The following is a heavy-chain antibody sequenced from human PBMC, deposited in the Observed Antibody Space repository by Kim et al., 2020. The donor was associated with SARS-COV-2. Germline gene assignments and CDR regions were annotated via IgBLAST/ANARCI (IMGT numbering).Heavy chain of an antibody. D-gene: IGHD3-10*01. J-gene: IGHJ6*02. V-gene: IGHV3-43*01. CDR3: AKDSHRGWFGELLLSSMDV. Sequence: GRFTISRDNSKNSLYLQMNSLRTEDTALYYCAKDSHRGWFGELLLSSMDVWGQGTTVTVSS.